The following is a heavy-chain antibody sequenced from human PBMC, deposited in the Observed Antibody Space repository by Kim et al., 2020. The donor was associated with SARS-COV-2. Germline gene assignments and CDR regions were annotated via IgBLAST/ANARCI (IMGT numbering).Heavy chain of an antibody. CDR1: GYTFTSYG. Sequence: ASVKVSCKASGYTFTSYGISWVRQAPGQGLEWMGWISAYNGNTNYAQKLQGRVTMTTDTSTSTAYMELRSLRSDDTAVYYCARDRKSYPGALVRNYGGNPPLGYWGQGTLVTVSS. D-gene: IGHD4-17*01. CDR2: ISAYNGNT. V-gene: IGHV1-18*01. J-gene: IGHJ4*02. CDR3: ARDRKSYPGALVRNYGGNPPLGY.